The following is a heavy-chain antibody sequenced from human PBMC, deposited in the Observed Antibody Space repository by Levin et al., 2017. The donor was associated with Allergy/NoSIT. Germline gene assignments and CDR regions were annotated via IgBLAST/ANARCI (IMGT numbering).Heavy chain of an antibody. Sequence: PSGGSLRLSCAASGFTFSSYGMHWVRQAPGKGLEWVAVISYDGSNKYYADSVKGRFTISRDNSKNTLYLQMNSLRAEDTAVYYCANGRDFNLDYYDSSGYYSFDYWGQGTLVTVSS. CDR1: GFTFSSYG. D-gene: IGHD3-22*01. V-gene: IGHV3-30*18. J-gene: IGHJ4*02. CDR3: ANGRDFNLDYYDSSGYYSFDY. CDR2: ISYDGSNK.